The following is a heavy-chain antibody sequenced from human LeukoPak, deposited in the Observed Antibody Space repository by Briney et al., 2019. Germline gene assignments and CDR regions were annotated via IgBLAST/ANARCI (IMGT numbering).Heavy chain of an antibody. CDR2: TSSSSSTI. V-gene: IGHV3-48*04. CDR3: ARDYYDSSGYYYFDY. D-gene: IGHD3-22*01. J-gene: IGHJ4*02. CDR1: GFTFSSYG. Sequence: PGGSLRLSCAASGFTFSSYGMTWVRQAPGKGLEWVSYTSSSSSTIYYADSVKGRFTISRDNAKNSLYLQMNSLRAEDTAVYYCARDYYDSSGYYYFDYWGQGTLVTVSS.